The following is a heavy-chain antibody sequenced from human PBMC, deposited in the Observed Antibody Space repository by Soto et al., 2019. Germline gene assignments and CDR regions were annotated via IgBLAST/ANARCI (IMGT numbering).Heavy chain of an antibody. CDR3: ARSEATGLDH. CDR2: IYYSGRT. CDR1: GGSISRDY. D-gene: IGHD1-26*01. J-gene: IGHJ4*02. V-gene: IGHV4-59*12. Sequence: SETLSLTCTVSGGSISRDYYIWIRQSPGKGLEWIGHIYYSGRTNYNPSLKSRVTISVDKSKNHFSLKLSSVTAADTAVYYCARSEATGLDHWSQGTLVTVSS.